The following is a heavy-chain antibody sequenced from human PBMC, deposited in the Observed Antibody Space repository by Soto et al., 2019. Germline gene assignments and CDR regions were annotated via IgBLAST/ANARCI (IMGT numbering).Heavy chain of an antibody. CDR2: TYYRSKWYV. CDR1: GDSVSSNSAA. Sequence: SQTLSLTCAISGDSVSSNSAAWNWIRQSPSRGLEWLGRTYYRSKWYVDYAISVKSRLTINPDTSKNQFSLHLNSLTPEDTAVYFCARMVGDSVEYWGQGTLVTVSS. D-gene: IGHD1-26*01. V-gene: IGHV6-1*01. J-gene: IGHJ4*02. CDR3: ARMVGDSVEY.